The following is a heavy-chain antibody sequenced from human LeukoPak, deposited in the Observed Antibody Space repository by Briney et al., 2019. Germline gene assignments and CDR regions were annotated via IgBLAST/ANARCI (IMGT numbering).Heavy chain of an antibody. J-gene: IGHJ4*02. CDR3: ARDDPSGFGGY. V-gene: IGHV3-21*01. CDR1: GFTFSSYS. Sequence: AGGSLRLSCAASGFTFSSYSMNWVRQAPGKGLEWVSSISSSSSYIYYADSVKGRFTISRDNAKNSLYLQMNSLRAEDSAVYYCARDDPSGFGGYWGQGTLVTVSS. CDR2: ISSSSSYI. D-gene: IGHD3-10*01.